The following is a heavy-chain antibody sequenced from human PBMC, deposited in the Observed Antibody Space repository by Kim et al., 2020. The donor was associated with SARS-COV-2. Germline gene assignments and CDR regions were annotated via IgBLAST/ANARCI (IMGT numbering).Heavy chain of an antibody. J-gene: IGHJ6*02. V-gene: IGHV1-3*01. Sequence: ASVKVSCKASGYTFTSYAMHWVRQAPGQRLEWMGWINAGNGNTKYSQKFQGRVTITRDTSASTAYMELSSLRSEDTAVYYCARPGTSSSWPRDYYYGMDVWGQGTTVTVSS. CDR3: ARPGTSSSWPRDYYYGMDV. CDR2: INAGNGNT. D-gene: IGHD6-13*01. CDR1: GYTFTSYA.